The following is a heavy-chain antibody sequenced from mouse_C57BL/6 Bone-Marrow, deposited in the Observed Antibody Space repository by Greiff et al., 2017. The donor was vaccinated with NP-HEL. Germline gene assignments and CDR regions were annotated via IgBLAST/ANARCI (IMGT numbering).Heavy chain of an antibody. V-gene: IGHV1-5*01. CDR3: TREPFYYYGSSYHWAWFAY. J-gene: IGHJ3*01. CDR2: IYPGNSDT. CDR1: GYTFTSYW. Sequence: EVQLQQSGTVLARPGASVKMSCKTSGYTFTSYWMHWVKQRPGQGLEWIGAIYPGNSDTSYNQKFKGKAKLTAVTSASTAYMELSSLTNEDSAVYYCTREPFYYYGSSYHWAWFAYWGQGTLVTVSA. D-gene: IGHD1-1*01.